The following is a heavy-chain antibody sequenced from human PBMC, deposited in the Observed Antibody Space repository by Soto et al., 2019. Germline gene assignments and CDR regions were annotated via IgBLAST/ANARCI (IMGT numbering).Heavy chain of an antibody. J-gene: IGHJ4*02. CDR2: ISHSGGTQ. CDR3: ARDWGSSGWYRGGDY. CDR1: GFTFPYG. Sequence: PGGALRRSCVASGFTFPYGMHWVRQAPGKGLEWVAVISHSGGTQFYADSVKGRFTISRDNSKNTLYLQMSSLKAEDTAVYYCARDWGSSGWYRGGDYWGQGTLVTVSS. D-gene: IGHD6-13*01. V-gene: IGHV3-30-3*01.